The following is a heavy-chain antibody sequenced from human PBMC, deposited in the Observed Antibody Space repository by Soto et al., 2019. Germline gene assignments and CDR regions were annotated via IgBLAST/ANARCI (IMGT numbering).Heavy chain of an antibody. CDR2: ISAYNGNT. CDR1: GYTFTTYG. D-gene: IGHD5-18*01. CDR3: ARGSYGYYSYFGLDV. Sequence: GASVKVSCKASGYTFTTYGISWVRQAPGQGLEWMGWISAYNGNTNYVQKLQGRVTITTDTSTSTANMELRSLRSDDTAVYYCARGSYGYYSYFGLDVWGQGTTVTVSS. V-gene: IGHV1-18*01. J-gene: IGHJ6*02.